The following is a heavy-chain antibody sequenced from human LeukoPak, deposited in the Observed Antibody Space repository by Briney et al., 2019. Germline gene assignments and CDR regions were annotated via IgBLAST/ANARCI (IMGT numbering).Heavy chain of an antibody. J-gene: IGHJ3*02. D-gene: IGHD6-19*01. V-gene: IGHV1-46*01. CDR3: ARDPVPLTDATVAGISAFDI. CDR1: GYTFTSYY. CDR2: INPSGGST. Sequence: GASVKVSCKASGYTFTSYYMHWVRQAPGQGLEWMGIINPSGGSTSYAQKFQGRVTMTRDMSTSTVYMELSSLRSEDTAVYYCARDPVPLTDATVAGISAFDIRGQGTTVTVSS.